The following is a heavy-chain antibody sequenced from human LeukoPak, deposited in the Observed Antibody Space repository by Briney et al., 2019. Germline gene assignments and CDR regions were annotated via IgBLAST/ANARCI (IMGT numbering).Heavy chain of an antibody. CDR1: GGTFSSYP. CDR3: ARRLDYYDSSGYTY. CDR2: IIPILGIA. Sequence: SVKVSCKASGGTFSSYPISWVRQAPGQGLEWMGRIIPILGIANYAQKFQGRVTMTADKSTSTASLELSSLGSEDTAVYYCARRLDYYDSSGYTYWGQGTLVTVSS. J-gene: IGHJ4*02. V-gene: IGHV1-69*02. D-gene: IGHD3-22*01.